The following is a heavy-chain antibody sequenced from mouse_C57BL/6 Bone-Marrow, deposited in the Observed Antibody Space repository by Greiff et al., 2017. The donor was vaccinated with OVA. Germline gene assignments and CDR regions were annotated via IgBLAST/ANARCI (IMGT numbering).Heavy chain of an antibody. V-gene: IGHV5-4*01. CDR2: ISDGGSYT. CDR3: ARNTPYYYYGPMDY. Sequence: EVHLVESGGGLVKPGGSLKLSCAASGFTFSSYAMSWVRQTPEQRLEWVATISDGGSYTYYPDNVKGRFTISRDNAKNNLYLQMSHLKSEDTAMYYCARNTPYYYYGPMDYWGQGTSVTVSS. CDR1: GFTFSSYA. J-gene: IGHJ4*01. D-gene: IGHD1-1*01.